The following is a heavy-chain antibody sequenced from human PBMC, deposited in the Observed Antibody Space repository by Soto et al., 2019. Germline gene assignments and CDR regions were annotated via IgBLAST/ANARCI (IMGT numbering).Heavy chain of an antibody. V-gene: IGHV4-39*01. CDR2: IYYSGST. J-gene: IGHJ3*02. CDR1: GGSISSSSYY. Sequence: QLQLQESGPGLVKPSETLSLTCTVSGGSISSSSYYWGWIRQPPGKGLEWIGSIYYSGSTYYNPSLKSRVTISVDTSKNQFSLKLSSVTAADTAVYYCARHEDYDFWSGYSALDAFDIWGQGTMVTVSS. D-gene: IGHD3-3*01. CDR3: ARHEDYDFWSGYSALDAFDI.